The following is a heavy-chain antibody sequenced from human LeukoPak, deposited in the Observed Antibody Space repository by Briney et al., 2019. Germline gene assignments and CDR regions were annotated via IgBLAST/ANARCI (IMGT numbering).Heavy chain of an antibody. V-gene: IGHV3-53*01. CDR3: ASGYYGITY. Sequence: PGGSLRLSCAASGFSVSSNYMSWVRQAPGKGLDWVSVIYIGGSTYYADYVKGRFTISRDNSKNTLYLQMNSLRAEDTAVYYCASGYYGITYWGQGTLVTVSS. D-gene: IGHD3-10*01. J-gene: IGHJ4*02. CDR1: GFSVSSNY. CDR2: IYIGGST.